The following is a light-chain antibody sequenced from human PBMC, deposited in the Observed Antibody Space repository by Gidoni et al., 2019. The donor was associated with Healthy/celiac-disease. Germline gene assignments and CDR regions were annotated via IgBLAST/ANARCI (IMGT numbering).Light chain of an antibody. CDR2: DAS. V-gene: IGKV3-15*01. Sequence: IVTTQSPSTLSVSPGARATLSCRASQSISSNLAWYQQKPGQAPRLLIYDASTRATGIPTRFSGSGSGTEFTLTISSLQSEDFAVYYCQQYNNWPLAFGGXTKVEIK. J-gene: IGKJ4*01. CDR3: QQYNNWPLA. CDR1: QSISSN.